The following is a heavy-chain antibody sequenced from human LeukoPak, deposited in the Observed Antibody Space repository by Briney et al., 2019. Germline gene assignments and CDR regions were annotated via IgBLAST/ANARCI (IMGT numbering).Heavy chain of an antibody. CDR2: INPRDSDT. CDR3: ARWGGYCSGGNCYPLYYFDY. J-gene: IGHJ4*02. V-gene: IGHV5-51*01. CDR1: GYSFTNYW. Sequence: GESLKISCKGSGYSFTNYWIGWVRQMPGKGLEWMGIINPRDSDTRYSPSFQGQVTISADKSISTAYLQWSSLKASDTAMFYCARWGGYCSGGNCYPLYYFDYWGQGTLVTVSS. D-gene: IGHD2-15*01.